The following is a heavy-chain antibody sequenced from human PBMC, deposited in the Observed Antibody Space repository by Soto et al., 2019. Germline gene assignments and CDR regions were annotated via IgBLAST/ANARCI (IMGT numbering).Heavy chain of an antibody. J-gene: IGHJ6*02. D-gene: IGHD2-21*01. CDR1: RFIFSNYA. Sequence: QVQVVESGGGVVQPGRSLRLSCAASRFIFSNYAMHWVRQAPGKGLEWLAVISYDGSSKYYADSVKGRFTISRDDSKDTLYLQMDSLRAEDTSVYYCAKDRGGARRDYHCGMDVWGQGTTVTVSS. CDR3: AKDRGGARRDYHCGMDV. CDR2: ISYDGSSK. V-gene: IGHV3-30*18.